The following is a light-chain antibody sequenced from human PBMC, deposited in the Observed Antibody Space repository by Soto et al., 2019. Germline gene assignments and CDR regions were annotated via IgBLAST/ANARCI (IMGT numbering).Light chain of an antibody. CDR1: QSISSY. V-gene: IGKV1-39*01. CDR3: QQSDRTPRT. Sequence: DIQMTQSPSSLSASVGDRVTITCRASQSISSYLNWYQQKPGKAPKLLIYDASSLQSGVPSRFSGSGAGTDFTLTISSLQPEDFATYYCQQSDRTPRTFGQGTKVEIK. J-gene: IGKJ1*01. CDR2: DAS.